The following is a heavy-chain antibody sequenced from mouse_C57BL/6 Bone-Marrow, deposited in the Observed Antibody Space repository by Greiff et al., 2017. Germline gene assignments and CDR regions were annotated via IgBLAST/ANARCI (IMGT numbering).Heavy chain of an antibody. CDR2: ISSGSSTI. CDR3: ARRWLLPYAMDY. Sequence: EVKLMESGGGLVKPGGSLKLSCAASGFPFSDYGMNWVRQAPEKGLEWVAYISSGSSTIYYADTVKGRFTISRDNAKNTLFLQMTSLRSEDTAMYYCARRWLLPYAMDYWGQGTSVTVSS. J-gene: IGHJ4*01. D-gene: IGHD2-3*01. CDR1: GFPFSDYG. V-gene: IGHV5-17*01.